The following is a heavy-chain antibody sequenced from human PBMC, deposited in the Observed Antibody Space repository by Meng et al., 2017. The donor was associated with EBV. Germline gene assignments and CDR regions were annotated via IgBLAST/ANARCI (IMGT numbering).Heavy chain of an antibody. D-gene: IGHD3-10*01. CDR3: ARDGGYYYGSGSYYFDY. J-gene: IGHJ4*02. CDR2: IKAGNGNT. CDR1: GYPFTSYD. Sequence: VQRGQSGAEVKKPWGSVKVSCKAYGYPFTSYDIHWARQAPGQRLEWMGWIKAGNGNTKYSQKFQGRVTITRDTSASTAYMELSSLRSEDTAVYYCARDGGYYYGSGSYYFDYWGQGTLVTVSS. V-gene: IGHV1-3*01.